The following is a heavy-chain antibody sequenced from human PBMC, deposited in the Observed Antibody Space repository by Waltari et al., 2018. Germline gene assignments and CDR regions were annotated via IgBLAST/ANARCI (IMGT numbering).Heavy chain of an antibody. D-gene: IGHD5-18*01. CDR2: IYYSGTT. J-gene: IGHJ4*02. CDR3: ARQGDSYGFFDS. CDR1: GGSISSNNNY. V-gene: IGHV4-39*01. Sequence: QLQLQESGPGLVKPSATLSLTCTVSGGSISSNNNYWGFIRQSPGKGLEWIGSIYYSGTTYYNPALQRRATISVDTSKNQFSLKLTSVIAADTAMYYCARQGDSYGFFDSWGLGTLVTISS.